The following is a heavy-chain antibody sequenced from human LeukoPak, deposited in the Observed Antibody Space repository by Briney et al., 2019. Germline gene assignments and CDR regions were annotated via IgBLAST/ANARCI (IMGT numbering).Heavy chain of an antibody. J-gene: IGHJ4*02. CDR2: INPNSGGT. CDR1: GYTFTGYY. D-gene: IGHD6-19*01. CDR3: ASRYSSGWYELDY. V-gene: IGHV1-2*02. Sequence: ASVKVSCKASGYTFTGYYMHWVRQAPGQGLEWMEWINPNSGGTNYAQKFQGRVTMTRDTSISTAYMELSRLRSDDTAVYYCASRYSSGWYELDYWGQGTLVTVSS.